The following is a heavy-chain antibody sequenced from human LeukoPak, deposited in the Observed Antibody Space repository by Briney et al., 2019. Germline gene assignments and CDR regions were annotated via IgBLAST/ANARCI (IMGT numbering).Heavy chain of an antibody. V-gene: IGHV5-51*01. D-gene: IGHD3-10*01. J-gene: IGHJ6*02. CDR1: GYSFTSYW. CDR3: ARDSRRYYGSGSYEPVYYYYYGMDV. CDR2: IYPGDSDT. Sequence: GESLKISCKGSGYSFTSYWIGWVRQMPGKGLEWMGIIYPGDSDTRYSPSFQGQVTISADKSISTAYLQWSSLKASDTAMYYCARDSRRYYGSGSYEPVYYYYYGMDVWGQGTTVTVSS.